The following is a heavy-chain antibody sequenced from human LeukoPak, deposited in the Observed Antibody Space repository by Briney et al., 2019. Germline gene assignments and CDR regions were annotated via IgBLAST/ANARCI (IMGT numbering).Heavy chain of an antibody. CDR2: ISSSSSTI. J-gene: IGHJ6*03. CDR1: GFTFSSYS. V-gene: IGHV3-48*01. D-gene: IGHD3-10*01. CDR3: ARRLPWFGESYYYYYMDV. Sequence: GGSLRPSFAASGFTFSSYSMNWVRQAPGKGLEWISYISSSSSTIYYADSVKGGFTISRDNAKNSLYLQMNSLRAEDTAVYYCARRLPWFGESYYYYYMDVWGKGTTVTVSS.